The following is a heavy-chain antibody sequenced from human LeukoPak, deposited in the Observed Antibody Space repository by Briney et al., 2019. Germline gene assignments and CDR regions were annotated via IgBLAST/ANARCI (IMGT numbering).Heavy chain of an antibody. CDR2: LYTGGNT. V-gene: IGHV3-66*01. CDR1: GFTFSSNY. D-gene: IGHD2-15*01. CDR3: ATSIGGPRRFFDY. Sequence: PGGSLRLSCAASGFTFSSNYMIWVRQAPEKGLEWVSVLYTGGNTYYADSVKGRFTISRDNSKNTLYLQMNSLRAEDTAVYYCATSIGGPRRFFDYWGQGTLVTVSS. J-gene: IGHJ4*02.